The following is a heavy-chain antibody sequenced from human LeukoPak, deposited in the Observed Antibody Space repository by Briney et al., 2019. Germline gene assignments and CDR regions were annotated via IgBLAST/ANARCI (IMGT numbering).Heavy chain of an antibody. D-gene: IGHD4-17*01. V-gene: IGHV3-23*01. Sequence: PGGSLRLSCAASGFTFSSSAMSWVRQAPGKGLEWVSAISNSGGYTYYADSVQGRFTISRDNSKNTLYLQMNSLRAEDTAVYYCAKISPPSVTATGVYWGQGTLVTVSS. CDR2: ISNSGGYT. J-gene: IGHJ4*02. CDR3: AKISPPSVTATGVY. CDR1: GFTFSSSA.